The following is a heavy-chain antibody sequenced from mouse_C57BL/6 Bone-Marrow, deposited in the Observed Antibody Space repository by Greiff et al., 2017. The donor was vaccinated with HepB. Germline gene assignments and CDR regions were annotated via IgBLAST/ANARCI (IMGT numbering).Heavy chain of an antibody. J-gene: IGHJ1*03. CDR3: ARRGVYYGNYRYFDV. CDR2: INPNNGGT. Sequence: EVQLQQSGPELVKPGASVKIPCKASGYTFTDYNMDWVKQSHGKSLEWIGDINPNNGGTIYNQKFKGKATLTVDKSSRPAYMALRSLTSEDTAVYYCARRGVYYGNYRYFDVWGTGTTVTVSS. CDR1: GYTFTDYN. D-gene: IGHD2-1*01. V-gene: IGHV1-18*01.